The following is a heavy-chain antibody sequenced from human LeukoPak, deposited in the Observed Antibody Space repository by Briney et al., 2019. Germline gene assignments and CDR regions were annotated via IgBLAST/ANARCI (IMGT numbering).Heavy chain of an antibody. J-gene: IGHJ4*02. CDR1: GFILKTYG. V-gene: IGHV1-18*01. Sequence: ASVKVSCKASGFILKTYGISWVRQAQGEGLEWMGWISGNNGNTNYAPRFLGRVTLTRDTSTDTVYMELGSLTSDDKAVYYCARDGEITSGGVVVSPTFDHWGQGTLISVSS. CDR2: ISGNNGNT. D-gene: IGHD3-16*02. CDR3: ARDGEITSGGVVVSPTFDH.